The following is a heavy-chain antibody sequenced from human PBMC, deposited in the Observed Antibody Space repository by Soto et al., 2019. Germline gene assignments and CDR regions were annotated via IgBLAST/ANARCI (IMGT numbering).Heavy chain of an antibody. J-gene: IGHJ4*02. CDR3: GAPPGGGGY. CDR1: GFTVSNNY. D-gene: IGHD3-10*01. V-gene: IGHV3-53*01. Sequence: EVQLVESGGGLIQPGGSLRLSCAVSGFTVSNNYMSWVRQAPGKGLEGVSVIYSGGYTAYGDSVKGRFTISRDNSKNTHNFQTKARRPAPPGGFCGGAPPGGGGYWGQGTLVTVSS. CDR2: IYSGGYT.